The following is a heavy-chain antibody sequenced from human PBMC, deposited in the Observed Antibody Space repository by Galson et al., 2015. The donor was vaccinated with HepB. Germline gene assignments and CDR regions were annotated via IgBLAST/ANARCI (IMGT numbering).Heavy chain of an antibody. D-gene: IGHD1-1*01. CDR3: AKTGTTSVAVYPGGY. CDR1: GYTFTSYA. V-gene: IGHV7-4-1*02. CDR2: INTNTGNP. Sequence: SVKVSCKASGYTFTSYAMNWVRQAPGQGLEWMGWINTNTGNPTYAQGFTGRFVFSLDTSVSTAYLQISSLKAEDTAVYYCAKTGTTSVAVYPGGYWGQGTLVTVSS. J-gene: IGHJ4*02.